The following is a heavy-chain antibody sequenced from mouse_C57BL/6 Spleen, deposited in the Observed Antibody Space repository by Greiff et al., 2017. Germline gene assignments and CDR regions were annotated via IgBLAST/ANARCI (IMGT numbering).Heavy chain of an antibody. CDR3: ARKDWDWFAY. Sequence: QVQLQQPGAELVKPGASVKLSCKASGYTFTSYWLHWVKQRPGRGLVWIGRIEPNSGGTKYNEKFKSKATLTVDKPSSTAYMQLSSLTSEDSAVYYCARKDWDWFAYWGQGTLVTVSA. V-gene: IGHV1-72*01. CDR2: IEPNSGGT. J-gene: IGHJ3*01. D-gene: IGHD4-1*01. CDR1: GYTFTSYW.